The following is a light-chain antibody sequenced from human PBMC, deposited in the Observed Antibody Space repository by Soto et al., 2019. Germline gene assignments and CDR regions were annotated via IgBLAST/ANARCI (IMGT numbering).Light chain of an antibody. Sequence: QSALTQPASVSWSPGQSITLSCPGTRSDVVGYNYVSWYQQHPGKAPKFMIYDVSNRPSGVSNRFSGSKSGNTASLTISGLQAEDEADYYCSSYATSNTRQIVFGTGTKVTVL. CDR2: DVS. CDR1: RSDVVGYNY. V-gene: IGLV2-14*01. J-gene: IGLJ1*01. CDR3: SSYATSNTRQIV.